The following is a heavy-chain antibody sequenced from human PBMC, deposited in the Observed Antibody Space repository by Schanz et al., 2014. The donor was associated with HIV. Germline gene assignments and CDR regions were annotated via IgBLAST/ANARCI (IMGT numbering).Heavy chain of an antibody. CDR3: ARPLWMSYGYGSFDY. Sequence: EVQLLESGGGLVQPGGSLRLSCAASGFTFSSYAMSWVRQAPGKGLEWVSAISGSGGSTYYADSVKGRITISRDNSKKMLYLQMNSLRAEDTAVYYCARPLWMSYGYGSFDYWGQGTLVTVSS. D-gene: IGHD3-16*01. CDR1: GFTFSSYA. V-gene: IGHV3-23*01. CDR2: ISGSGGST. J-gene: IGHJ4*02.